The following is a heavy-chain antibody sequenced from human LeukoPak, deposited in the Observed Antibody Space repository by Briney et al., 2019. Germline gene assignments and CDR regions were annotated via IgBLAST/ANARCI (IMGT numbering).Heavy chain of an antibody. D-gene: IGHD3-3*01. CDR2: INPNSGGT. Sequence: ASVKVSCKASGYTFTGYYMHWVRRAPGQGLEWMGWINPNSGGTNYAQKFQGRVTMTRDTSISTAYMELSRLRSDDTAVYYCARTSYYDFWSGFWYYFDYWGQGTLVTVSS. CDR1: GYTFTGYY. CDR3: ARTSYYDFWSGFWYYFDY. J-gene: IGHJ4*02. V-gene: IGHV1-2*02.